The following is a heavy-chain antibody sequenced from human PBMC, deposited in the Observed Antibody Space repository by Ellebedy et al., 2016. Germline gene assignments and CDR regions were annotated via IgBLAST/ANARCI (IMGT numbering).Heavy chain of an antibody. CDR2: IYHSGST. CDR1: GYSISSGYY. Sequence: SETLSLTXTVSGYSISSGYYWGWIRQPPGKGLEWIGSIYHSGSTYYNPSLKSRVTISVDTSKNQFSLKLSSVTAADTAVYYCAREQYQLLGGFDYWGQGTLVTVSS. J-gene: IGHJ4*02. D-gene: IGHD2-2*01. CDR3: AREQYQLLGGFDY. V-gene: IGHV4-38-2*02.